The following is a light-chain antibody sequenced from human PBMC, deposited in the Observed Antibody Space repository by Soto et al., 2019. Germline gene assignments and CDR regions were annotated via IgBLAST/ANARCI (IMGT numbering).Light chain of an antibody. CDR3: MQALLTPYT. J-gene: IGKJ2*01. Sequence: DIVMTQSPLSLPVTPGEPASISCRSSQSLLHSNGYSYLDWSLQKPGQSPQLLIYLGSNRASGVPDRFSGSVSGTNFTLKISRVEAEDVGVYYCMQALLTPYTFGQGTKLEIK. V-gene: IGKV2-28*01. CDR1: QSLLHSNGYSY. CDR2: LGS.